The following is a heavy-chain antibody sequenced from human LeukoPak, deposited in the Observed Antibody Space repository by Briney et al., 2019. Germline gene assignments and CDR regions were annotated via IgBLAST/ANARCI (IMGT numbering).Heavy chain of an antibody. D-gene: IGHD3-10*01. Sequence: SETLSLTCAVSGGSISSGGYSWSWIRQPPGKGLEWIGYIYHSGSTYYNPSLKSRVTISVDRSKNQFSLKLSSVTAADTAVYYCASSGYYGSGSYYRWGQGTLVTVSS. V-gene: IGHV4-30-2*01. J-gene: IGHJ4*02. CDR2: IYHSGST. CDR1: GGSISSGGYS. CDR3: ASSGYYGSGSYYR.